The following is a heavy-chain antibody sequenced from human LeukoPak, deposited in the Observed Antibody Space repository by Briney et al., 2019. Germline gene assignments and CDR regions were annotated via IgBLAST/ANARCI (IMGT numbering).Heavy chain of an antibody. CDR2: IYHSGST. CDR3: ARESYYYYYMDV. Sequence: SETLSLTCAVYGGSFSGYYWSWIRQPPGKGLEWIGSIYHSGSTYYNPSLKSRVTISVDTSKNQFSLKLSSVTAADTAVYYCARESYYYYYMDVWGKGTTVTVSS. CDR1: GGSFSGYY. V-gene: IGHV4-34*01. J-gene: IGHJ6*03.